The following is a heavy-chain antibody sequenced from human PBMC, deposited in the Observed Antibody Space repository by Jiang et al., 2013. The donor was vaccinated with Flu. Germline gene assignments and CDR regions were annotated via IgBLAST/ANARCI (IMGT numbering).Heavy chain of an antibody. Sequence: GAEVKKPGASVKVSCKASGYTFTGYYMHWVRQAPGQGLEWMGWINPNSGGTNYAQKFQGRVTMTRDTSISTAYMELSRLRSDDTAVYYCARGRSLSWGDPDDAFDIWGQGTMVTVSS. CDR2: INPNSGGT. CDR3: ARGRSLSWGDPDDAFDI. J-gene: IGHJ3*02. D-gene: IGHD3-16*01. V-gene: IGHV1-2*02. CDR1: GYTFTGYY.